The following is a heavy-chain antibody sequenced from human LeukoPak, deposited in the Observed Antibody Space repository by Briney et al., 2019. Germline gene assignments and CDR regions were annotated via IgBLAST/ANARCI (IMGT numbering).Heavy chain of an antibody. J-gene: IGHJ4*02. Sequence: GGSLRLSCEASGLAFSNFAMSWVRQAPGKGLEWVSTIRGSGETTYYADSVKGRATISRDNSKNTLFLQMNSLTVADTALYYCARDGLYDSSGYYMDSWGQGTLVIVSS. D-gene: IGHD3-22*01. CDR1: GLAFSNFA. CDR2: IRGSGETT. CDR3: ARDGLYDSSGYYMDS. V-gene: IGHV3-23*01.